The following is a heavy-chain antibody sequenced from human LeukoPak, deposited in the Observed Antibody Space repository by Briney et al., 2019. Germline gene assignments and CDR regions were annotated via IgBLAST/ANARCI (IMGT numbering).Heavy chain of an antibody. CDR1: GGSISSSSYY. V-gene: IGHV4-39*01. Sequence: PSETLSLTCTVSGGSISSSSYYWGWIRQPPGKGLEWIGSIYYSGSTYYNPSLKSRVTISVDTSKNQFSLKLSSVTAADTAVYYCARGYGNIVVVPAAPRRAFDIWGQGTMVTVSS. J-gene: IGHJ3*02. CDR3: ARGYGNIVVVPAAPRRAFDI. CDR2: IYYSGST. D-gene: IGHD2-2*01.